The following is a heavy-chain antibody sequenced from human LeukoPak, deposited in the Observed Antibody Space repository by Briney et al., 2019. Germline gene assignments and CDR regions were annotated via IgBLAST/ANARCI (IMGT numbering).Heavy chain of an antibody. Sequence: GESLKISCKGSGYSFTSYWIGWVRQMPGKGLGWVGIIYPGDSDTRYSPSFQGQVTISADKSISTAYLQWSSLKASDTAMYYCARIIATVTTGFDYWGQGTLVTVSS. D-gene: IGHD4-17*01. J-gene: IGHJ4*02. CDR3: ARIIATVTTGFDY. CDR2: IYPGDSDT. V-gene: IGHV5-51*01. CDR1: GYSFTSYW.